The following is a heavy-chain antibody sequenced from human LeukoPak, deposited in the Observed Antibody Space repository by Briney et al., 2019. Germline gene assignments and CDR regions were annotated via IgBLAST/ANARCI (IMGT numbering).Heavy chain of an antibody. CDR3: AGLEGHLVPAAIGGGYFDY. CDR2: IYPGDSDT. V-gene: IGHV5-51*01. Sequence: PGESLQISCKGSGFSFTSYWIGWVRQMPGKGLEWMGIIYPGDSDTRYSPSFQGQVTISVDKSISTAYLQWSSLKASDTAMYYCAGLEGHLVPAAIGGGYFDYWGLGTLVTVSS. CDR1: GFSFTSYW. D-gene: IGHD2-2*02. J-gene: IGHJ4*02.